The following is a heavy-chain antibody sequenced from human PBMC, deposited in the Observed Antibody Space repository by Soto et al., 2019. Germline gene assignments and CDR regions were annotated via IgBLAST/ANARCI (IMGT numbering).Heavy chain of an antibody. CDR1: GGSISSGDYY. Sequence: SETLSLTCTVSGGSISSGDYYWSWIRQPPGKGLEWIGYIYYSGSTYYNPSLKSRVTISVDTSKNQFSLKLSSVTAADTAVYYCARSSGIAYQLLPVDPWGQGTLVTVSP. V-gene: IGHV4-30-4*01. CDR3: ARSSGIAYQLLPVDP. D-gene: IGHD2-2*01. CDR2: IYYSGST. J-gene: IGHJ5*02.